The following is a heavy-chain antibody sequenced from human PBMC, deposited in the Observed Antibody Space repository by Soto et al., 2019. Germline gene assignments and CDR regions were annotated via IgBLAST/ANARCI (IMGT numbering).Heavy chain of an antibody. Sequence: GASVKVSCKASGYTFTSYDINWVRQATGQGLEWMGWMNPNSGNTGYAQKFQGRVTMTRNTSISTAYMELSSLRSEDTAVYYCARDHSSGWYGGYYYYGMDVWGQGTTVTVSS. CDR1: GYTFTSYD. CDR3: ARDHSSGWYGGYYYYGMDV. V-gene: IGHV1-8*01. CDR2: MNPNSGNT. J-gene: IGHJ6*02. D-gene: IGHD6-19*01.